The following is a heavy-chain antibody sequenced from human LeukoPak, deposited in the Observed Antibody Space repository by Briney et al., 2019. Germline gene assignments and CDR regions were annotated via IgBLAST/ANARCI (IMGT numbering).Heavy chain of an antibody. CDR1: GFTVSSNY. J-gene: IGHJ4*02. V-gene: IGHV3-53*01. CDR2: IYSGGST. Sequence: PGGSLRLSCAASGFTVSSNYMSWVRQAPGKGLEWVSVIYSGGSTYYADSVKGRFTISRDNAKNSLYLQMNSLRAEDTAVYYCARDLFDRSTSCYAGYWGQGTLVTVSS. CDR3: ARDLFDRSTSCYAGY. D-gene: IGHD2-2*01.